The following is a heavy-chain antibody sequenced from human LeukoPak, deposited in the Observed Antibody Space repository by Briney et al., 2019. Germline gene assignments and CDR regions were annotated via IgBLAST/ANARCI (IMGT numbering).Heavy chain of an antibody. D-gene: IGHD3-10*01. Sequence: ASVKVSCKASGYTFTGYYMHWVRQAPGQGLEWMGWINPNSGGTNYAQKFQGRVTMTRDTSISTAYMELSRLRSDDTAVYYCARDWGVRGVRGVIILYYFDYWGQGTLVTVSS. CDR2: INPNSGGT. CDR3: ARDWGVRGVRGVIILYYFDY. J-gene: IGHJ4*02. CDR1: GYTFTGYY. V-gene: IGHV1-2*02.